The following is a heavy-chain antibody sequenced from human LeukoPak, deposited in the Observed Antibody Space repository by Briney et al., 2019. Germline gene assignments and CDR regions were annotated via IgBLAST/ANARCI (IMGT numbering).Heavy chain of an antibody. D-gene: IGHD2-8*01. CDR2: INAGNGNT. CDR3: ARGDDVLMVYASGWFDP. Sequence: ASVKVSFTASGYTFTIYAMHWVRQAPGQRLEWMGWINAGNGNTKYSQKFQGRVTITRDTSAGTAYMELSSLRSEDTAVYYCARGDDVLMVYASGWFDPWGQGTLVTVSS. CDR1: GYTFTIYA. V-gene: IGHV1-3*01. J-gene: IGHJ5*02.